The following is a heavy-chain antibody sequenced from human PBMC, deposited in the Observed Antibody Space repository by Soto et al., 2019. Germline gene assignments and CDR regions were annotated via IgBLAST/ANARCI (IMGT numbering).Heavy chain of an antibody. CDR3: ARGERKDSSSSYHYFDY. Sequence: SETLSLTCTVSGGSISSYYWSWIRQPPGKGLVWIGYIFFSGSTNYNPSLKSRVTISVDTSKNQFSLKLSSVTAADTAVYYCARGERKDSSSSYHYFDYWGQGTLVTVSS. J-gene: IGHJ4*02. CDR1: GGSISSYY. V-gene: IGHV4-59*01. D-gene: IGHD6-6*01. CDR2: IFFSGST.